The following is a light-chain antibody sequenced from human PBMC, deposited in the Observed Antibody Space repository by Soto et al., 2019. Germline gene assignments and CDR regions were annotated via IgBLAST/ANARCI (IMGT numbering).Light chain of an antibody. Sequence: QSVLTQSPSESATPGQRVTISCSGSGSNIGTHAVNWYKQVPGTAPTLLIFLNHQRPSGVPDRFSGSKSDTSASLAISGPQSEEAADYYCAAWDDSLRAVVFGGGTKLTVL. CDR1: GSNIGTHA. CDR2: LNH. CDR3: AAWDDSLRAVV. J-gene: IGLJ2*01. V-gene: IGLV1-44*01.